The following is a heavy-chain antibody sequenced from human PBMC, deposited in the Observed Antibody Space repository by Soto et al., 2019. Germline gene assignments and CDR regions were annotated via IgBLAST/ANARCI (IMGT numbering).Heavy chain of an antibody. CDR1: GYSISSVDYF. CDR3: ARGRYCLTGRCFPNWFDS. V-gene: IGHV4-30-4*01. D-gene: IGHD2-15*01. Sequence: PSETLSLTCSVSGYSISSVDYFWAWIRQPPGQALEYIGYIYKSATTYYNPSFESRVAISLDTSKSQFSLNVTSVTAADTAVYFCARGRYCLTGRCFPNWFDSWGQGTLVTVSS. J-gene: IGHJ5*01. CDR2: IYKSATT.